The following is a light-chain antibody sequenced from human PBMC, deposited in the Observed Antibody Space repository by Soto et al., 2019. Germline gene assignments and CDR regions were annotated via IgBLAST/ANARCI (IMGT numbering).Light chain of an antibody. J-gene: IGKJ4*01. CDR2: SAS. Sequence: DIQLTQSPSVLSASVGDTVTITCRASQALINHIAWYQQKPGKAPDLLIYSASTLQSGAPPRFSGSGSETEFSLTIRALQPEDFATYYCQQLSRYPLTFGGGTKVDIK. CDR3: QQLSRYPLT. V-gene: IGKV1-9*01. CDR1: QALINH.